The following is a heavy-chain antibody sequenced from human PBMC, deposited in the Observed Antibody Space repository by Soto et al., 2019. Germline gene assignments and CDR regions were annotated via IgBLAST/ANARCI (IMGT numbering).Heavy chain of an antibody. CDR3: AIDLWWYTH. J-gene: IGHJ4*02. D-gene: IGHD2-15*01. Sequence: EVQLLESGGGLVQPGGSLRLSCTASGFTFSDHAMTWVRQAPGKGLEWVSGSSGGGSGAYYADSVKGRFTVYRANSKNTLFLQMDSLRAEDTAVYYCAIDLWWYTHWGQGTLVTVSS. CDR2: SSGGGSGA. CDR1: GFTFSDHA. V-gene: IGHV3-23*01.